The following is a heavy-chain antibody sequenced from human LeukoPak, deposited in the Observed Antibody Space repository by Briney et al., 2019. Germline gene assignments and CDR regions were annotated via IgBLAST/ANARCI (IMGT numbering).Heavy chain of an antibody. CDR2: ISGDGGST. CDR3: ARESETSGWYDS. Sequence: RAGGSLRLSCAAPGFIFDNYAIHWVRQAPGKGLEWVSLISGDGGSTFYADSVRGRFTISRDNTRKSLSLQMSSLRSEDTALYYCARESETSGWYDSWGQGTLVTVSS. D-gene: IGHD1-26*01. CDR1: GFIFDNYA. J-gene: IGHJ5*01. V-gene: IGHV3-43*02.